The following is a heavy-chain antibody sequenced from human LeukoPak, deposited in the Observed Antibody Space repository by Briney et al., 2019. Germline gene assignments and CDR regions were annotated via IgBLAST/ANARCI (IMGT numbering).Heavy chain of an antibody. CDR1: GYTFTSYG. V-gene: IGHV1-18*01. D-gene: IGHD6-13*01. CDR2: ISAYNGNT. J-gene: IGHJ5*02. Sequence: GASVKVSCKASGYTFTSYGISWVRQAPGQGLEWMGWISAYNGNTNYAQKLQGRVTMTTDTSTSTAYMELRSLTSDDTAVYYCARTRQYSSSWYCWFDPWGQGTLVTVSS. CDR3: ARTRQYSSSWYCWFDP.